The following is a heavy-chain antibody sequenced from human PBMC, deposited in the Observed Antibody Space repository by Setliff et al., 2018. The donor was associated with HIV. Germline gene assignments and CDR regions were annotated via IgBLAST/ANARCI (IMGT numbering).Heavy chain of an antibody. CDR2: IYYSGST. CDR1: GGSFRSGGYY. V-gene: IGHV4-31*03. J-gene: IGHJ6*02. D-gene: IGHD1-1*01. CDR3: AKGYNWNNAYYGLDV. Sequence: SETLSLTCTVSGGSFRSGGYYWSWIRQHPGKGLEWIGYIYYSGSTYYNPSLNSRLTISVDTSKNQFSLKLSSVTAADTAVYYCAKGYNWNNAYYGLDVWGQGTTVTVSS.